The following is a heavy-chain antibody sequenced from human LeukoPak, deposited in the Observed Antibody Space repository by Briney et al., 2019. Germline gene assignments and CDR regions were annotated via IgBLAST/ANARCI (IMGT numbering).Heavy chain of an antibody. CDR3: AKVGDSSSFDH. D-gene: IGHD6-19*01. Sequence: GGSLRLSCAASGFTSSDYAFHWVRQAPGQGLEWVAVISRDGGYTYYADSVRGRFTTSRDSSENALYLQMNSLRGGDTAVYYCAKVGDSSSFDHWGQGTLVIVSS. V-gene: IGHV3-30*18. CDR1: GFTSSDYA. CDR2: ISRDGGYT. J-gene: IGHJ4*02.